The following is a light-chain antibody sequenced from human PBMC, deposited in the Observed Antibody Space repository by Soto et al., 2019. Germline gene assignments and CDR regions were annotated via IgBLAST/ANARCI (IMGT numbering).Light chain of an antibody. Sequence: DIQMTQSPSSLSESVGDRVTITCRASQTISNYLNWYQQKPGKAPKLLIYAASSLQSGVPSRFSGSGSGTDFTLTISSLQPEDFATYYCQQCYSVPHSFGPGTKVDIK. J-gene: IGKJ3*01. CDR1: QTISNY. V-gene: IGKV1-39*01. CDR2: AAS. CDR3: QQCYSVPHS.